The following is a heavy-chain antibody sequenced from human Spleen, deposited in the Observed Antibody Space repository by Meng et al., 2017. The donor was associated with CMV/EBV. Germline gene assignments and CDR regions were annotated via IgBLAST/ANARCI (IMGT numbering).Heavy chain of an antibody. CDR2: ISHDGTNK. V-gene: IGHV3-30*04. CDR3: AKDIGYCSSTSCYPGGTYYYYGMDV. CDR1: ELTFSSYA. J-gene: IGHJ6*02. Sequence: GESLKISCASSELTFSSYAMDWVRQAPGKGLEWVALISHDGTNKYYRDSLKDRFTISRDNSKNSLYLQMNSLRAEDTALYYCAKDIGYCSSTSCYPGGTYYYYGMDVWGQGTTVTVSS. D-gene: IGHD2-2*01.